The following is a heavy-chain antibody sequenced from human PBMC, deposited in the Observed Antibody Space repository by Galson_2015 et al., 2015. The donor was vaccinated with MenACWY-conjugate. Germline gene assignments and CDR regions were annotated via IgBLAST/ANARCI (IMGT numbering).Heavy chain of an antibody. CDR3: TIGKDGYGRFDP. V-gene: IGHV3-74*01. Sequence: SLRLSCAASGFTFNQYWMHWVRQAPGKGLVWVSRISPDGSVTNYADSVKGRFTLSRDNAKNTLYLQMNSLRGDDTAVYYCTIGKDGYGRFDPWGQGTLVTVSS. J-gene: IGHJ5*02. D-gene: IGHD5-24*01. CDR1: GFTFNQYW. CDR2: ISPDGSVT.